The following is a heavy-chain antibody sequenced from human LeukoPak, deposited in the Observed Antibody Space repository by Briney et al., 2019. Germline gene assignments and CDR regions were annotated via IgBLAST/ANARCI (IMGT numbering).Heavy chain of an antibody. V-gene: IGHV4-59*01. D-gene: IGHD2-21*01. J-gene: IGHJ2*01. CDR3: ARENSPEGSLYWYFDL. CDR1: GGSFSSYY. Sequence: SETLSLTCTVSGGSFSSYYWSWIRQPPGKGLEWIGYIYYSGSTNYNPSLKSRGTISVDTSKNQFSLKLSSVTAADTAVYYCARENSPEGSLYWYFDLWGRGTLVTVSS. CDR2: IYYSGST.